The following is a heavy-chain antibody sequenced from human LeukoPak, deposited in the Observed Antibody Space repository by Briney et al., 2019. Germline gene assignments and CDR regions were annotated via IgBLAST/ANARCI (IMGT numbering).Heavy chain of an antibody. D-gene: IGHD3-10*02. V-gene: IGHV3-33*08. CDR1: GFTFSDYN. CDR3: AELGITMIGGV. J-gene: IGHJ6*04. Sequence: PGGSLRLSCAASGFTFSDYNVNWLRQAPGKGLEWVAVIFYDGSNKYYADSVKGRFTVSRDNSKNTLYLQMNSLRAEDTAVYYCAELGITMIGGVWGKGTTVTISS. CDR2: IFYDGSNK.